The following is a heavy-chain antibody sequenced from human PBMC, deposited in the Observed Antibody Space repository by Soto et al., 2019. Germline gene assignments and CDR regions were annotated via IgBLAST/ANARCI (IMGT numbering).Heavy chain of an antibody. CDR2: ISSSSSYI. V-gene: IGHV3-21*01. CDR3: ARDVRKTAPPNWFDP. CDR1: GFTFSSYS. J-gene: IGHJ5*02. Sequence: GGSLRLSCAASGFTFSSYSMNWVRQAPGKGLEWVSSISSSSSYIYYADSVKGRFTISRDNAKNSLYLQMNSLRAEDTAVYYCARDVRKTAPPNWFDPWGQGTLVTVST.